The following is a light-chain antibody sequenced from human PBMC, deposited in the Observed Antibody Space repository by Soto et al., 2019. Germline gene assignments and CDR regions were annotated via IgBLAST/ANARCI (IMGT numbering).Light chain of an antibody. CDR3: QQTYSTPRT. Sequence: DIQMTQSPSSLSASVGDRVTITCRASQSISNYLNWYQQKPGKAPNLLIYAASSLQSGVPSRFSGSGSGTDFTLTISSLQPEDFATYYCQQTYSTPRTFCQGTKVEIK. CDR1: QSISNY. CDR2: AAS. V-gene: IGKV1-39*01. J-gene: IGKJ1*01.